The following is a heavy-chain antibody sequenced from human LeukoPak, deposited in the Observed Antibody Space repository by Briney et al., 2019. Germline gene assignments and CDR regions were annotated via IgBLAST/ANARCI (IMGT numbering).Heavy chain of an antibody. D-gene: IGHD3-3*01. CDR3: ARDTPDDFWSGYYTP. CDR1: GGTFSSYA. CDR2: IIPIFGTA. V-gene: IGHV1-69*13. J-gene: IGHJ5*02. Sequence: ASVKVSCKASGGTFSSYAISWVRQAPGQGLEWMGGIIPIFGTANYAQKFQGRVTITADESTSTAYMELSSLRSEDTAVYYCARDTPDDFWSGYYTPWGQGTLVTVSS.